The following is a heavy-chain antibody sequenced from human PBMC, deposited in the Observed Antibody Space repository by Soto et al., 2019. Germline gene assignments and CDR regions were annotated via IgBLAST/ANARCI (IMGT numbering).Heavy chain of an antibody. Sequence: GVLRLSCAASGFTFSSYGMHWVRQAPGKGLEWVAVIWYDGSNKYYADSVKGRFTISRDNSKNTLYLQMNSLRAEDTAVYYCTRMYYDYIWGSYRPRGLDVWGKGTSVTVSS. V-gene: IGHV3-33*01. CDR3: TRMYYDYIWGSYRPRGLDV. CDR2: IWYDGSNK. CDR1: GFTFSSYG. J-gene: IGHJ6*04. D-gene: IGHD3-16*02.